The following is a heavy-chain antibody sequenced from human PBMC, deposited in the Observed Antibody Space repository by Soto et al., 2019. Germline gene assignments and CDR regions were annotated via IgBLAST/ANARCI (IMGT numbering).Heavy chain of an antibody. J-gene: IGHJ6*02. CDR3: ARDPPGIAAAGGG. Sequence: EVQLVESGGGLVQPGGSLRLSCAASGITVSNNYKSWVRQAPGKGLECVSLIYSNGDTRYADSVKGRFTISRDNSKNTVYLQMNSLRAEHTAVYYCARDPPGIAAAGGGWGQGTTVTVSS. CDR1: GITVSNNY. D-gene: IGHD6-13*01. CDR2: IYSNGDT. V-gene: IGHV3-66*01.